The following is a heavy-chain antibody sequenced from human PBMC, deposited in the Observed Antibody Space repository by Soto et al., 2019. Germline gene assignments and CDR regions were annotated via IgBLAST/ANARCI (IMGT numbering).Heavy chain of an antibody. CDR1: GFTFSSYS. CDR2: ISSSSSTI. V-gene: IGHV3-48*01. J-gene: IGHJ4*02. Sequence: EVQLVESGGGLVQPGGSLRLSCAASGFTFSSYSMNWVRQAPGKGLEWVSYISSSSSTIYYADSVKGRFTISRDNAKNSLYLQMNGLRAEDTAVYYCVRRRSVSTDYWGQGTLVTVSS. CDR3: VRRRSVSTDY. D-gene: IGHD2-2*01.